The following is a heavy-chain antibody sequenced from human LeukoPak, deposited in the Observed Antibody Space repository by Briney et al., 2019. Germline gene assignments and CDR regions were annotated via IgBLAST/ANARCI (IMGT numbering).Heavy chain of an antibody. CDR1: GYSFTSYW. V-gene: IGHV5-51*01. J-gene: IGHJ3*02. CDR2: IYPGDSDT. CDR3: AMPNTAMAPPDASDI. D-gene: IGHD5-18*01. Sequence: GESLKISCKGSGYSFTSYWIGWVRQMPGKGLEWMGIIYPGDSDTRYSPSFQGQVTISADKSISTAYLQWSSLKASDTAMYYCAMPNTAMAPPDASDIWGQGTMVTVSS.